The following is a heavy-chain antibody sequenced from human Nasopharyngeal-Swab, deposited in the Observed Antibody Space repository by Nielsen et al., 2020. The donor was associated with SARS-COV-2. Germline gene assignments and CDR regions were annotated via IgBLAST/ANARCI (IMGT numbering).Heavy chain of an antibody. J-gene: IGHJ6*02. V-gene: IGHV4-61*02. D-gene: IGHD3-22*01. CDR3: ARGSYDSSGYGLHYYYYGMDV. CDR2: IYTSGST. Sequence: SETLSLTCTVSGGSISSGSYYWSWIRQPAGKGLEWIGRIYTSGSTNYNPSLKCRVTTSVDTSKNQFSLKLSSVTAADTAVYYCARGSYDSSGYGLHYYYYGMDVRGQGTTVTVSS. CDR1: GGSISSGSYY.